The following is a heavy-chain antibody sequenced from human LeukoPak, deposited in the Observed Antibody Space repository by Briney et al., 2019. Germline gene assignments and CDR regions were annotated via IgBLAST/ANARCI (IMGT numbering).Heavy chain of an antibody. CDR3: ARGLSGSYYLGDY. V-gene: IGHV1-2*02. CDR1: GYTFTGYY. J-gene: IGHJ4*02. CDR2: INPNSGGT. D-gene: IGHD1-26*01. Sequence: GASVKVSCKASGYTFTGYYMHWVRQAPGQGLEWMGWINPNSGGTNYAQKFQGRVTMTRDTSISTAYMELSRLRSDDTAVYYCARGLSGSYYLGDYWGQGTLVTVSS.